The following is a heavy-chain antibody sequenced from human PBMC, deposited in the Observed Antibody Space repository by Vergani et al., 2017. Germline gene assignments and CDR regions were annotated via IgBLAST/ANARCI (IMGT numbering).Heavy chain of an antibody. CDR2: IYSGSTI. J-gene: IGHJ6*02. Sequence: EVQLVESGGGLVQPGGSLRLSCAASGFTVSSNYMSWVRQAPGKGLEWVSVIYSGSTIYYADSVKGRFTISRDNAKNSLYLQMNSLRAEDTAVYYCAREVVVTISGMDVWGQGTTVTVSS. CDR3: AREVVVTISGMDV. V-gene: IGHV3-53*01. CDR1: GFTVSSNY. D-gene: IGHD2-15*01.